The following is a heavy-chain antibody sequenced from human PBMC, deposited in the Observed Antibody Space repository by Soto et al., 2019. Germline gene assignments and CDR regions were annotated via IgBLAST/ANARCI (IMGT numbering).Heavy chain of an antibody. D-gene: IGHD6-6*01. CDR1: GFTFSTYS. CDR3: ARGGSSSDNGMDV. CDR2: ISSRSYTI. V-gene: IGHV3-48*02. J-gene: IGHJ6*02. Sequence: EVQLVESGGGLVQPGGSLRLSCAASGFTFSTYSMNWVRQAPGKGLEWVSYISSRSYTIYYVDSVKGRFTISRDNAKNSLYLQLTSLRDEDTAVYFCARGGSSSDNGMDVWGQGNRVTVSS.